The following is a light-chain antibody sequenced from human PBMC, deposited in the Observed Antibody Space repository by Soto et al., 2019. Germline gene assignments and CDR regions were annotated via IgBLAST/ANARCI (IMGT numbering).Light chain of an antibody. CDR3: SSYTRSDTLI. CDR1: INDIGGYNY. V-gene: IGLV2-14*03. CDR2: GVS. Sequence: QSVLTQPASVSGSPGQSITISCTGTINDIGGYNYVSWYQQHPGKVPKLLIYGVSNRPSGVSGRFSGSKSGNTASLTIAGLQADDEADYHCSSYTRSDTLIFGGGTKLTVL. J-gene: IGLJ2*01.